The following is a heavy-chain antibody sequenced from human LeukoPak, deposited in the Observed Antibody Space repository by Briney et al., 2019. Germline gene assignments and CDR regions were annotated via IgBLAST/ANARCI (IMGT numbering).Heavy chain of an antibody. CDR3: ARSSGKDYYGMDV. CDR2: IYYSGST. J-gene: IGHJ6*02. D-gene: IGHD6-19*01. Sequence: SETLSLTCTVSGGSISSGGYYWSWIRQHPGKGLGWIGYIYYSGSTYYNPSLKSRVTISVDTSKDQFSLKLSSVTAADTAVYYCARSSGKDYYGMDVWGQGTTVTVSS. V-gene: IGHV4-31*03. CDR1: GGSISSGGYY.